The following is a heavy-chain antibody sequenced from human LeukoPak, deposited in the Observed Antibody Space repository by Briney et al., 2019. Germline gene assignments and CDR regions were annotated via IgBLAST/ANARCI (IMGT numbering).Heavy chain of an antibody. Sequence: PGGSLRLSCAASGFTFTTYWMNWVRQAPGKGLEWVSYISRSGTTIYYADSVKGRFTISRDNAKNSLFLQMNSLRAEDTAVYYCARASGYTYGDFDYWGQGTLVTVSS. CDR2: ISRSGTTI. V-gene: IGHV3-48*04. D-gene: IGHD5-18*01. CDR1: GFTFTTYW. J-gene: IGHJ4*02. CDR3: ARASGYTYGDFDY.